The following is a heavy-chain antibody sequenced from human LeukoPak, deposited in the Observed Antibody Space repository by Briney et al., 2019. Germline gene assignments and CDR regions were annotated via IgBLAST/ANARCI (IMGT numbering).Heavy chain of an antibody. V-gene: IGHV3-53*01. J-gene: IGHJ6*03. CDR2: IYSGGST. CDR1: GFTVSSNY. D-gene: IGHD1-1*01. Sequence: PGGSLRLSCPASGFTVSSNYMSWVRQAPGKGLEWVSVIYSGGSTYYADSVKGRFTISRDNSKNTLYLQMNSLRAEDTAVYYCARPGVTGYYYMDVWGKGTTVTVSS. CDR3: ARPGVTGYYYMDV.